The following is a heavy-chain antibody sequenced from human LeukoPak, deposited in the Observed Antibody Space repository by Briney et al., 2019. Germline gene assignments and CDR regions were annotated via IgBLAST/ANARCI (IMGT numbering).Heavy chain of an antibody. CDR1: GFTFSSYA. J-gene: IGHJ4*02. D-gene: IGHD3-22*01. CDR3: AKGLQYYDSSYADS. CDR2: ISGSGGST. V-gene: IGHV3-23*01. Sequence: AGSLRLSCAASGFTFSSYAMSWVRQAPGKGLEWVSAISGSGGSTYYADPVKGRFTISRDNSKNTLYLQMNSLRAEDTAVYYCAKGLQYYDSSYADSWGQGTLVTVSS.